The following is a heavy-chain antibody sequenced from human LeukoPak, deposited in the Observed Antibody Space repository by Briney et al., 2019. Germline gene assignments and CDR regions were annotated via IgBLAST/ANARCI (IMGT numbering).Heavy chain of an antibody. CDR1: GFTFSSYW. CDR2: IKQDGSEK. CDR3: ARRIPLWFGGFPPWFDP. Sequence: GGSLRLSCAASGFTFSSYWMSWVRQAPGKGLEWVANIKQDGSEKYYVDSVKGRFTISRDNSKNTLYLQMNSLRAEDTAVYYCARRIPLWFGGFPPWFDPWGQGTLVTVSS. J-gene: IGHJ5*02. V-gene: IGHV3-7*01. D-gene: IGHD3-10*01.